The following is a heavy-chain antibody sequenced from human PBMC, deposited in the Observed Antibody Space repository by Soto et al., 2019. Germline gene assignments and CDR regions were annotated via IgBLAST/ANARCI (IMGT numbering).Heavy chain of an antibody. CDR1: GFIFSTHS. CDR3: ARIQLGYDAFDI. CDR2: ISSGNKSK. V-gene: IGHV3-48*01. J-gene: IGHJ3*02. D-gene: IGHD6-6*01. Sequence: GGALRLSCSASGFIFSTHSMNWVRQAPGKGLERISYISSGNKSKKNADTVKGRFIVSRNKSKNSLFLQMSSLIAEDTAVYYCARIQLGYDAFDIWGQGTMVTVSS.